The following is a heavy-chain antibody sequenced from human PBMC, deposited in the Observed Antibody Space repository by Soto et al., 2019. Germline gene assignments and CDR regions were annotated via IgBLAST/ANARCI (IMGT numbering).Heavy chain of an antibody. CDR1: GYTFTTYD. Sequence: ASVKVSCKASGYTFTTYDISWVQQAPGQGLEWMGWISGNNGNTNYAQKLQGRVTMTRDTSTSTAYMDLRSLRSDDTAVYYCARGGSGSGFDYWGQGTLVTVSS. CDR2: ISGNNGNT. V-gene: IGHV1-18*04. J-gene: IGHJ4*02. CDR3: ARGGSGSGFDY. D-gene: IGHD3-10*01.